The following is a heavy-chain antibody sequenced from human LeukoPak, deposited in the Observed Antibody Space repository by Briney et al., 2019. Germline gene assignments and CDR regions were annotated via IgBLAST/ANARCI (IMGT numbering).Heavy chain of an antibody. D-gene: IGHD2-2*02. V-gene: IGHV3-30*18. CDR1: GFNFSSYG. J-gene: IGHJ6*02. CDR2: ISYDGSNK. CDR3: AKDASGYCSSTSCYTYYGMDV. Sequence: GRSLRLSCAASGFNFSSYGMHWVRQAPGKGLEWVAVISYDGSNKYYADSVKGRFTISRDNSKNTLYLQMNSLRAEDTAVYYCAKDASGYCSSTSCYTYYGMDVWGQGTTVTVSS.